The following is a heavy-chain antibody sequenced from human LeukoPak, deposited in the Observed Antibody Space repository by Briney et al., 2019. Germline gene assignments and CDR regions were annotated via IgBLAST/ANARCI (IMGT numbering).Heavy chain of an antibody. Sequence: SETLSLTCSVSGGSISSYYWSWIRQPPGEGLEWIGYIYYSGSTNSNPSLKSRVTISVDTSKNQFSLKLSSVTAADTAVYYCVRHGSSGWYYFDYWGQGTLVTVSS. V-gene: IGHV4-59*08. CDR3: VRHGSSGWYYFDY. CDR1: GGSISSYY. D-gene: IGHD6-19*01. CDR2: IYYSGST. J-gene: IGHJ4*02.